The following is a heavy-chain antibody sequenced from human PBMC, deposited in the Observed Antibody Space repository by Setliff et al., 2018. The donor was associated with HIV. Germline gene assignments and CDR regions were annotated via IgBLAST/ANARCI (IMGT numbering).Heavy chain of an antibody. Sequence: PSETLSLTCSVSGGPISSSTYFWGWIRQPPGKGLEWIGSIYYSGNTYYNPSLKSRVTISVDTSKRQFSLKLSSVTAGDSALYYCARRRGQKATGWYYFDFWGQGALVTVSS. V-gene: IGHV4-39*01. CDR1: GGPISSSTYF. D-gene: IGHD6-19*01. CDR2: IYYSGNT. J-gene: IGHJ4*02. CDR3: ARRRGQKATGWYYFDF.